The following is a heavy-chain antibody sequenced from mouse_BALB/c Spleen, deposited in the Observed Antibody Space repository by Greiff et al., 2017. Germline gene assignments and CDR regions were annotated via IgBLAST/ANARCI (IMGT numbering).Heavy chain of an antibody. Sequence: EVKLVESGPGLVKPSQSLSLTCTVTGYSITSDYAWNWIRQFPGNQLGWMGYISYSGSTSYNPSLKSRISITRDTSKNQFFLQLNSVTTEDTATYYCASYGNYGSWFAYWGQGTLVTVSA. CDR3: ASYGNYGSWFAY. J-gene: IGHJ3*01. CDR2: ISYSGST. CDR1: GYSITSDYA. D-gene: IGHD2-1*01. V-gene: IGHV3-2*02.